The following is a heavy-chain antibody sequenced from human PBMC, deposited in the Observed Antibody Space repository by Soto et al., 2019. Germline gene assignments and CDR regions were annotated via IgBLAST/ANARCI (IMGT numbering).Heavy chain of an antibody. V-gene: IGHV3-49*04. D-gene: IGHD3-9*01. CDR3: TRAVLLRHSDWCFDS. CDR2: IRSKPYDGTT. Sequence: PGGSLRLSCAASGFIFSGYAMAWVRQAPGQGLEWIGFIRSKPYDGTTEYAASVKGRFTISRDDSKSIAYLQVNSLKTEDTAVYYCTRAVLLRHSDWCFDSWGQGAQVTV. J-gene: IGHJ4*02. CDR1: GFIFSGYA.